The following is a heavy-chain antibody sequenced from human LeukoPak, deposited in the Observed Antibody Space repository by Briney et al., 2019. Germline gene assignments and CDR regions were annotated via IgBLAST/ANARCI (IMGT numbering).Heavy chain of an antibody. V-gene: IGHV5-51*01. Sequence: GESLKISCKGSGFTFSTYSFAWVRHMPGNGLEWMSVMYAGSTSSTYSPSFQGQVTISVDNSISTAYLQWSSLKASDSAIYYCARHSCYDSWGQGTLVTVSS. CDR1: GFTFSTYS. J-gene: IGHJ4*02. CDR3: ARHSCYDS. CDR2: MYAGSTSS. D-gene: IGHD3-16*01.